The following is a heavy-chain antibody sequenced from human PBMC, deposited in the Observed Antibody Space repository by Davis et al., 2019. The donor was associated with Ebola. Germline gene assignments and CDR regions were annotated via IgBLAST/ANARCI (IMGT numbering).Heavy chain of an antibody. CDR2: IKQDGSEK. Sequence: GESLKISCAASGFTFSSYWMSWVRQAPGKGLEWVANIKQDGSEKYYVDSVKGRFTISRDNAKNSLYLQMNSLRDEDTAVYYCARVAYGDYNDYWGQGTLVTVSS. V-gene: IGHV3-7*01. D-gene: IGHD4-17*01. CDR1: GFTFSSYW. J-gene: IGHJ4*02. CDR3: ARVAYGDYNDY.